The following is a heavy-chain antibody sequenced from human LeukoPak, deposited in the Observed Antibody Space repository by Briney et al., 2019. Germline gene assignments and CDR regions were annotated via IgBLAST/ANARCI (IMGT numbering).Heavy chain of an antibody. CDR3: AKRPPGYSYGQYNWFDP. J-gene: IGHJ5*02. CDR1: GFTFSSYA. V-gene: IGHV3-23*01. CDR2: LSGSGGST. D-gene: IGHD5-18*01. Sequence: PGGSLRLSCAASGFTFSSYAMSWVRQAPGKGLEWVSALSGSGGSTYYADSVKGRFTISRDNSKNTLYLQMNSLRAEDTAVYYCAKRPPGYSYGQYNWFDPWGQGTLVTVSS.